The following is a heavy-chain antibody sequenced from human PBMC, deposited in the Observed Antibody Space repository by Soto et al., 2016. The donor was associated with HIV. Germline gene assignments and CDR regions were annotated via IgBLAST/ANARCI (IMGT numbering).Heavy chain of an antibody. J-gene: IGHJ5*02. CDR2: VYYSGGV. CDR3: AGYKILPAKIGLDP. Sequence: QVQLLQSGPGLVKPSETLSVNCTISGGPISQYYWNWMRQSPGKGLEWLGYVYYSGGVSYNPSLKSRLFMSMDTSKAQFSLRLTSVTAADTAIYYCAGYKILPAKIGLDPWGQGTRVTVSS. V-gene: IGHV4-59*01. CDR1: GGPISQYY. D-gene: IGHD5-12*01.